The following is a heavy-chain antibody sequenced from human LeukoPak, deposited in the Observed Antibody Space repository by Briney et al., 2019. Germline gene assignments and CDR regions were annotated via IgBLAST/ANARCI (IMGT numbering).Heavy chain of an antibody. V-gene: IGHV3-48*04. CDR1: GFSFSGYS. J-gene: IGHJ6*03. CDR3: ARGQGDFWSGSYYYYYMDV. Sequence: GGSLRLSCAASGFSFSGYSMNWVRQAPGKGLEWVSYISGSSGTIYNADSVTGRFTISRDNAKNSLYLQMNSLRAEDTALYYCARGQGDFWSGSYYYYYMDVWGKGTTVTVFS. CDR2: ISGSSGTI. D-gene: IGHD3-3*01.